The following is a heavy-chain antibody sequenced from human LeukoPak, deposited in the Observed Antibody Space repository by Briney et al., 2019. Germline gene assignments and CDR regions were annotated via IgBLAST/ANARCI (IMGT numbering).Heavy chain of an antibody. CDR2: INPNSGGT. CDR1: GYTFTGYY. V-gene: IGHV1-2*02. J-gene: IGHJ4*02. Sequence: GASVKVSCKASGYTFTGYYMHWVRQAPGQGLEWMGWINPNSGGTNYAQKFQGRVTMTRDTSISTAYMELSRLRSDDTAVYYCARDQHSSGYYYFDYWGQGTLVTVSS. CDR3: ARDQHSSGYYYFDY. D-gene: IGHD3-22*01.